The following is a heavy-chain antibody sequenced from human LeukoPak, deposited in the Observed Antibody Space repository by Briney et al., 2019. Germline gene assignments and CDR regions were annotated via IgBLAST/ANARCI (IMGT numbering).Heavy chain of an antibody. CDR3: ARHIGGGIEDMDV. CDR2: IYVTGST. D-gene: IGHD3-16*02. Sequence: SETLSLTCTVSGGSIGTYYWSWIRQSPGKGLEWIGYIYVTGSTRYNPYLQSRVTISVDTSRYQFFPKMSSVTAADTAVYYCARHIGGGIEDMDVWGKGTKVTVSS. V-gene: IGHV4-59*08. CDR1: GGSIGTYY. J-gene: IGHJ6*03.